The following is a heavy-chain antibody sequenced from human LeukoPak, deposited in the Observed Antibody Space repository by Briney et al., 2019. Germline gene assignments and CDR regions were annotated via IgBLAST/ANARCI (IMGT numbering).Heavy chain of an antibody. CDR1: GYTFTGYY. CDR3: ARGVSEYYDSSGYEALDY. V-gene: IGHV1-2*02. Sequence: ASVKVSCKASGYTFTGYYMHWVRQAPGQGLEWMGWINPNSGGTNYAQKFQGRVTMTRDTSISTAYMELSRLRSDDTAVYYCARGVSEYYDSSGYEALDYWGQGTLVTVSS. J-gene: IGHJ4*02. CDR2: INPNSGGT. D-gene: IGHD3-22*01.